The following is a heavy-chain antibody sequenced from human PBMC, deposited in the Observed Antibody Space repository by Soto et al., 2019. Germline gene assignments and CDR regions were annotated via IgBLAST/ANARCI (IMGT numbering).Heavy chain of an antibody. D-gene: IGHD3-16*01. CDR1: GFTVSTKY. Sequence: EVQLVESGGGLVQPGGSLRLSCAASGFTVSTKYMSWVRQAPGKGLEWVSVICSGGSTLYADSVRGRFTISRDNSKNTVNLQMNSLRAEDTAVYYCARDPWAADYWGQGTLVTVSS. CDR3: ARDPWAADY. J-gene: IGHJ4*02. V-gene: IGHV3-66*01. CDR2: ICSGGST.